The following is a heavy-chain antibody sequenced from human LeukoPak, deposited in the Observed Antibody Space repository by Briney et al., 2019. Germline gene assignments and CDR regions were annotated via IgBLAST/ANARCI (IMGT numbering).Heavy chain of an antibody. J-gene: IGHJ4*02. V-gene: IGHV3-30*18. CDR1: GFTFSSYG. D-gene: IGHD1-26*01. Sequence: AGRSLRLSCAASGFTFSSYGMHWVRQAPGKGLEWVAVIAYDGSNKYYADSVEGRFTISRDNSKNTLYLQMNSLRAEDTAVYYCAKDSATRDYFDYWGQGTLVTVSS. CDR3: AKDSATRDYFDY. CDR2: IAYDGSNK.